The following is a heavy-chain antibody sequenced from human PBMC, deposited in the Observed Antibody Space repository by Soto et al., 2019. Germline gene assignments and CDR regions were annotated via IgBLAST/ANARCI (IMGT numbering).Heavy chain of an antibody. CDR3: ASAGYRAFFDY. V-gene: IGHV3-7*01. D-gene: IGHD6-13*01. J-gene: IGHJ4*02. CDR1: GFIFSTYW. CDR2: IKPDGSAK. Sequence: PGGSLRLSCAASGFIFSTYWMTWVRQAPGKGLEWVANIKPDGSAKNYVDSVKGRFTISRDNAKNSLYLQMNSLRAEDTAVYYCASAGYRAFFDYWGQGTLVTVSS.